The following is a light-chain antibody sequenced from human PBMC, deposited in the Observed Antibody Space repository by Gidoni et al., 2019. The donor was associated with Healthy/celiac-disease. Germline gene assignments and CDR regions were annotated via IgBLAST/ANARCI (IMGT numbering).Light chain of an antibody. Sequence: EIVMPQSPATLSVSPGERVTLSCRASQSVGSNLAWYQQKPGQAPRLLIYGASTRATGIPARFSGSGSGTEFTLTISSLQSEDFAVYYCQQYNDWPRTFGQGTKVEIK. CDR3: QQYNDWPRT. J-gene: IGKJ1*01. V-gene: IGKV3-15*01. CDR2: GAS. CDR1: QSVGSN.